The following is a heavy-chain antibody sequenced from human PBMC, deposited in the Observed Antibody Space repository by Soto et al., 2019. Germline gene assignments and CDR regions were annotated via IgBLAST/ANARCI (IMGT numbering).Heavy chain of an antibody. V-gene: IGHV4-39*01. CDR2: IYYSGST. Sequence: QLQLQESGPGLVKPSETMSLTCTVSGGSISSSSFNCGWIRQPPGRGLEWIGSIYYSGSTYYSPSLKSRVTISVDTSKNQFSLKLSSVTAADTAVYYCARRERAAGTDWWFDPWGQGTLVTVYS. CDR3: ARRERAAGTDWWFDP. D-gene: IGHD6-13*01. CDR1: GGSISSSSFN. J-gene: IGHJ5*02.